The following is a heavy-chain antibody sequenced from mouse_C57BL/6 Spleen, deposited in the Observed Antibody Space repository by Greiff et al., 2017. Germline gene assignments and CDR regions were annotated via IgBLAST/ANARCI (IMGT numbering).Heavy chain of an antibody. V-gene: IGHV1-64*01. CDR2: IHPNSGST. CDR3: ARDGSSTWYFDV. J-gene: IGHJ1*03. D-gene: IGHD1-1*01. Sequence: VKLQQPGAELVKPGASVKLSCKASGYTFTSYWMHWVKQRPGQGLEWIGMIHPNSGSTNYNEKFKSKATLTVDKSSSTAYMQLSSLTSEDSAVYYCARDGSSTWYFDVWGTGTTVTVSS. CDR1: GYTFTSYW.